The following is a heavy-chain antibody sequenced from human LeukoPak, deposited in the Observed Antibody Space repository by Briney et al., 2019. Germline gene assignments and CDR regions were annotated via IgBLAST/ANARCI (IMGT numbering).Heavy chain of an antibody. D-gene: IGHD5-24*01. CDR2: IRYDGSTK. CDR3: ARDREDGYNYRDF. V-gene: IGHV3-30*02. Sequence: GGSLRLSCAASGFTFSSFGMHWVRQAPGKGLEWVAFIRYDGSTKHYADSVKGRFTCSRDNSNNTLYLQMNNLRSEDTGGYYCARDREDGYNYRDFWEQGTVDNVST. J-gene: IGHJ4*02. CDR1: GFTFSSFG.